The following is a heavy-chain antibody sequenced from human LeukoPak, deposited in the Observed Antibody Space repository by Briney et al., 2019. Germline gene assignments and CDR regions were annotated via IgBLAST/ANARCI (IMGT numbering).Heavy chain of an antibody. V-gene: IGHV4-30-2*01. CDR3: ARDGSSTSPNWFDP. CDR1: GGSISSGGYY. CDR2: IYHSGST. J-gene: IGHJ5*02. D-gene: IGHD2-2*01. Sequence: PSETLSLTCTVSGGSISSGGYYWSWIRQPPGKGLEWIGYIYHSGSTYYNPSLKSRVTISVDRSKNQFSLKLSSVTAADTAVYYCARDGSSTSPNWFDPWGQGTLATVSS.